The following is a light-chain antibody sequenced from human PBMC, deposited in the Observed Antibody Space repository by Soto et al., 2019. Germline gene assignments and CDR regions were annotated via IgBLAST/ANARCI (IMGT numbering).Light chain of an antibody. CDR3: SSYTGGNPSYV. J-gene: IGLJ1*01. Sequence: QSALTQPRSAYGSPGQSVTISCTGTSSDVGGYDYVSWYQQHPGKAPKRMIYEVTIRPSGVSDRFSGSKSGNTASLTVSGLQAEDGADYYCSSYTGGNPSYVFGTGTKLTFL. CDR1: SSDVGGYDY. V-gene: IGLV2-8*01. CDR2: EVT.